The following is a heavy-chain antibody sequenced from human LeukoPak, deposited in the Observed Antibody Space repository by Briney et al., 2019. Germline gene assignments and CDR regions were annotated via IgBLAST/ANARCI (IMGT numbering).Heavy chain of an antibody. CDR2: LSDSGLST. J-gene: IGHJ5*01. CDR3: AKLPRGYCSSASCPNWFDS. D-gene: IGHD2-2*01. CDR1: GFSFSSYA. Sequence: PGGTLRLSCAASGFSFSSYAMSWVRQAPAQGLMSLSALSDSGLSTYNADSVESRFAVSRDNSKNTVYLQMNSLRAEDTAVYYCAKLPRGYCSSASCPNWFDSWGQGTRVTVSS. V-gene: IGHV3-23*01.